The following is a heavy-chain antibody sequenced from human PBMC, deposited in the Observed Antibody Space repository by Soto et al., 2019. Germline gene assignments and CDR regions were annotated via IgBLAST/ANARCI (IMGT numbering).Heavy chain of an antibody. D-gene: IGHD3-3*01. Sequence: QVQLVESGGGVVQPGRSLRLSCAASGFSFRTFGRHWVRQAPGMGLEWVAGISNDAKNDYYADAVKGRFTISRDNSRNTLHLEMNSLRAEDTAVYYCAKVYEDRGFDQWGQGVLVTFS. CDR2: ISNDAKND. CDR3: AKVYEDRGFDQ. V-gene: IGHV3-30*18. J-gene: IGHJ4*02. CDR1: GFSFRTFG.